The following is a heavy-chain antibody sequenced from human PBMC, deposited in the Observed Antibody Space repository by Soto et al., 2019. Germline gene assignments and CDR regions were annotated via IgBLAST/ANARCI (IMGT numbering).Heavy chain of an antibody. D-gene: IGHD1-26*01. Sequence: GGSLRLSCAASGFTFSSYAMSWVRQAPGKGLEWVSAISGSGGRTYYADSVKGRFTISRDNSKNTLYLQMNSLRAEDTAGYYCAKFLVGSSPYYYYYGMDVWGQGTTVTVSS. V-gene: IGHV3-23*01. CDR2: ISGSGGRT. CDR1: GFTFSSYA. J-gene: IGHJ6*02. CDR3: AKFLVGSSPYYYYYGMDV.